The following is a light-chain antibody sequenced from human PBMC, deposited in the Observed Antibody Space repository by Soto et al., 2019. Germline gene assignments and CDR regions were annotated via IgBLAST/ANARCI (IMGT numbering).Light chain of an antibody. CDR1: NSNIGAPYD. Sequence: QSVLTQPTSVSGAPGQRVTISCTGNNSNIGAPYDVQWFQQFPGTAPKLLIYKNNIRPSGISDRFSASKSGTSASLAITGLQAEDEADYYCQSYDNSLNGVLFGGGTKLTVL. V-gene: IGLV1-40*01. J-gene: IGLJ2*01. CDR2: KNN. CDR3: QSYDNSLNGVL.